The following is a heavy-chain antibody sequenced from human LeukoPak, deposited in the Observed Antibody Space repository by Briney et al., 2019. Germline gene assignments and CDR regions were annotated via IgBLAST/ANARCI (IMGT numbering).Heavy chain of an antibody. J-gene: IGHJ6*03. CDR3: ARRDVVVVPAAYDTYYYYYMDV. Sequence: GESLKISCKGSGYSFTSYWIGWVRQMPGKGLEWMGIIYPGDSDTRYSPSFQGQVTISADKSISTAYLQWSSLKASDTAMYYCARRDVVVVPAAYDTYYYYYMDVWGKGTTVTVSS. D-gene: IGHD2-2*01. CDR2: IYPGDSDT. V-gene: IGHV5-51*01. CDR1: GYSFTSYW.